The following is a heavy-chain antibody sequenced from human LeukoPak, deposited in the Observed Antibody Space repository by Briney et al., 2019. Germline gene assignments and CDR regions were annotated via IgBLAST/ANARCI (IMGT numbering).Heavy chain of an antibody. V-gene: IGHV3-33*01. CDR3: ARDREDLYYDFWSGYYARWFDP. J-gene: IGHJ5*02. CDR2: IWYDGSNK. Sequence: GRSLRLSCAASGFTFSRYGMHWVRQAPGKGLEWVAVIWYDGSNKYYADSVKGRFTISRDNAKNSLYLQMNSLRAEDTAVYYCARDREDLYYDFWSGYYARWFDPWGQGTLVTVSS. CDR1: GFTFSRYG. D-gene: IGHD3-3*01.